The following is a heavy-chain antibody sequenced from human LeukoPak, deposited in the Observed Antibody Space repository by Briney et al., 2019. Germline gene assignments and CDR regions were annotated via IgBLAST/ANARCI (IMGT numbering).Heavy chain of an antibody. V-gene: IGHV1-2*02. Sequence: GASVKVSCKASGYTFTGYYMHWVRQAPGQGLEWMGWINPNSGGTNYAQKFQGRVTMTRDTSINTAYMELSRLRSDDTAVYYCARGQGYFDWLVCSRDYWGQGTLVTVSS. CDR1: GYTFTGYY. J-gene: IGHJ4*02. D-gene: IGHD3-9*01. CDR3: ARGQGYFDWLVCSRDY. CDR2: INPNSGGT.